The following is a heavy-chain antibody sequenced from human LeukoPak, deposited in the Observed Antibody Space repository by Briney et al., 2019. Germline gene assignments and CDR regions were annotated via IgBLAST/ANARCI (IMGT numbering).Heavy chain of an antibody. J-gene: IGHJ3*02. CDR2: IYYSGST. CDR1: GGSISSGDYY. V-gene: IGHV4-30-4*01. D-gene: IGHD1-1*01. CDR3: ARENWNDVIPSSHDAFDI. Sequence: ASQTLSLTCTVSGGSISSGDYYWSWIRQPPGKGLEWIGYIYYSGSTYYNPSLKSRVTISVDTSKNQFSLKLSSVTAADTAVYYCARENWNDVIPSSHDAFDIWGQGTMVTVSS.